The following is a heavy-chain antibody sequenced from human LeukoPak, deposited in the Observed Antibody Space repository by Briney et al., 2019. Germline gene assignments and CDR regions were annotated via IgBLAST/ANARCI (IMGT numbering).Heavy chain of an antibody. J-gene: IGHJ3*02. CDR1: GGSISSSSYY. CDR3: VRRDAHTVVRPLIYAFDI. Sequence: PSETLSLTCTVSGGSISSSSYYWGWIRQPPGKGLEWIGSIYYSGSTYYNPSLKSRVTISVDTSKNQFSLKLSSVTAADTAVYYCVRRDAHTVVRPLIYAFDIWGQGTMVTVSS. V-gene: IGHV4-39*01. D-gene: IGHD4-23*01. CDR2: IYYSGST.